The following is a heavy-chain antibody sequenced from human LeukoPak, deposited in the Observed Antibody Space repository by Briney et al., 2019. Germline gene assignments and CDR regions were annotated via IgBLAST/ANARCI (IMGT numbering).Heavy chain of an antibody. V-gene: IGHV3-74*01. CDR2: INSDGSST. CDR1: GFTFSSYW. CDR3: AKDWGSEFASGSSYLDY. D-gene: IGHD3-10*01. Sequence: GGSLRLSCAASGFTFSSYWMHWVRQAPGKGLVWVSRINSDGSSTSYADSVKGRFTISRDNAKNTLYLQMNSLRAEDTAVYYCAKDWGSEFASGSSYLDYWGQGTLVTVS. J-gene: IGHJ4*02.